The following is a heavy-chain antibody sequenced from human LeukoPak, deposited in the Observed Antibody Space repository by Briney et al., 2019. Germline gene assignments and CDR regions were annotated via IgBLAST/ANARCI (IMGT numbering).Heavy chain of an antibody. CDR3: AKDLTHSVAAPQYWFDP. Sequence: GASVKFSCKASGGTFSSYAISWVRQAPGQGLEWMGGIIPIFGTANYAQKFQGRVTITADKSTSTAYMELSSLRSEDTAVYYCAKDLTHSVAAPQYWFDPWGQGTLVTVSS. CDR2: IIPIFGTA. J-gene: IGHJ5*02. D-gene: IGHD6-25*01. V-gene: IGHV1-69*06. CDR1: GGTFSSYA.